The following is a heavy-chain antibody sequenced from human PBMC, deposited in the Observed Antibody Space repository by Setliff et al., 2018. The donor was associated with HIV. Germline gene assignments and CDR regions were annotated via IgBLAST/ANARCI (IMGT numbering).Heavy chain of an antibody. CDR3: ARVPLYCSGGKCFSISAFHI. CDR1: GGSFSGYY. CDR2: ITHSWST. V-gene: IGHV4-34*01. Sequence: SETLSLTCAVYGGSFSGYYWTWIRQPPGKGLEWIGEITHSWSTNYNPSLETRVTISVDTSKNQFSLKLSSVTAADTAVYYCARVPLYCSGGKCFSISAFHIWGQGTTVTVSS. J-gene: IGHJ3*02. D-gene: IGHD2-15*01.